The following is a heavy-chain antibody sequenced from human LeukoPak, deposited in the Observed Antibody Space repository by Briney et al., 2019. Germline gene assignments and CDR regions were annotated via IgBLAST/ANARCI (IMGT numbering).Heavy chain of an antibody. D-gene: IGHD3-22*01. V-gene: IGHV4-59*01. CDR3: ARSRGGYHDSSGYYPDY. CDR2: IYYSGST. J-gene: IGHJ4*02. Sequence: SETLSLTCTVSGGSISSYYWSWIRQPPGKGMEWIGYIYYSGSTNYNPSLTSRVTISVDKSKNQVSLTLSSVTAADTAVYYCARSRGGYHDSSGYYPDYWGQGTLVTVSS. CDR1: GGSISSYY.